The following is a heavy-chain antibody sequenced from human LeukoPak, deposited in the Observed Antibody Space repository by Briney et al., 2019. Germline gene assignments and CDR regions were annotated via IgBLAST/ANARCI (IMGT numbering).Heavy chain of an antibody. J-gene: IGHJ5*02. Sequence: PGGSLRLSCAASGFTFDDYGMSWVRQAPGKGLEWVSGINWNGSSTGYADSVRGRFTISRDNAKNSLYLQMNSLRAEDTALYHCARVVEQWLVEGGNWFDPWGQGTLVTVSS. V-gene: IGHV3-20*01. CDR2: INWNGSST. CDR1: GFTFDDYG. D-gene: IGHD6-19*01. CDR3: ARVVEQWLVEGGNWFDP.